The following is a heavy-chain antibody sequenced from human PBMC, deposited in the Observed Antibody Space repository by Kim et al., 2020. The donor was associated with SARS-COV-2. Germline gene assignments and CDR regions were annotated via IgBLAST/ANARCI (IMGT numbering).Heavy chain of an antibody. V-gene: IGHV3-9*01. J-gene: IGHJ5*02. CDR3: AKDKVLLWFGEGNWFDP. D-gene: IGHD3-10*01. CDR2: ISWNSGSI. Sequence: GGSLRLSCAASGFTFDDYAMHWVRQAPGKGLEWVSGISWNSGSIGYADSVKGRFTISRDNAKNSLYLQMNSLRAEDTALYYCAKDKVLLWFGEGNWFDPWGQGTLVTVSS. CDR1: GFTFDDYA.